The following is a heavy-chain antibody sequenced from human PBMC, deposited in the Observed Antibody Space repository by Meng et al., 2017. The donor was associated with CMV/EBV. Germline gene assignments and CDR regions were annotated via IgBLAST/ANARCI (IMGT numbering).Heavy chain of an antibody. CDR3: ARFHYYHGMDV. CDR2: TRNKANSYTT. Sequence: GESLKISCAASGFTFSDHYMDWVRQAPGKGLEWVGRTRNKANSYTTEYAASVKGRFTISRDDSKNSLYLQMNSLKTEDTAVYYCARFHYYHGMDVWGQGTTVTVSS. V-gene: IGHV3-72*01. CDR1: GFTFSDHY. J-gene: IGHJ6*02.